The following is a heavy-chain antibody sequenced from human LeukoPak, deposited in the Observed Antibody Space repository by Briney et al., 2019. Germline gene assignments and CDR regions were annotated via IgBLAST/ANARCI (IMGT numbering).Heavy chain of an antibody. D-gene: IGHD5-18*01. CDR2: IYYSGST. CDR1: GFTFSSYA. J-gene: IGHJ4*02. CDR3: ARSDTAMVIDY. Sequence: LRLSCAASGFTFSSYAMSWVRQHPGKSLEWIGYIYYSGSTYYNPSLKSRVTISVDTSKNQFSLKLSSVTAADTAVYYCARSDTAMVIDYWGQGTLVTVSS. V-gene: IGHV4-31*02.